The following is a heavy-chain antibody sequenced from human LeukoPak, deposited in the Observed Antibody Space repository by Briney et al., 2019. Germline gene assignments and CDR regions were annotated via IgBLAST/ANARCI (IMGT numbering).Heavy chain of an antibody. Sequence: PGGSLRLSCAASGFTFSSYAMHWVRQAPGKGLEWVAVISYDGSNKYYADSVKGRFTISRDNSKNTLYLQMNSLRAEDTAVYYCARGSGQWIQLWLGHYGMDVWGQGTTVTVSS. V-gene: IGHV3-30-3*01. CDR2: ISYDGSNK. CDR3: ARGSGQWIQLWLGHYGMDV. CDR1: GFTFSSYA. D-gene: IGHD5-18*01. J-gene: IGHJ6*02.